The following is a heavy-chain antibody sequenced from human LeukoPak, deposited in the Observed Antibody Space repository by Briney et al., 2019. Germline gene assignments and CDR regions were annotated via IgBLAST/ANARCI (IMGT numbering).Heavy chain of an antibody. Sequence: SETLSLTCAVYGWSFSGYYWSWIRQPPGKGLEWIGEINYGGSTNYNPSLKSRVTISVDTSKKHFSLKLSSVTAADTAVYYCAGVVAATGWFDPWGQGTLVTVSS. CDR2: INYGGST. J-gene: IGHJ5*02. CDR3: AGVVAATGWFDP. CDR1: GWSFSGYY. D-gene: IGHD2-15*01. V-gene: IGHV4-34*01.